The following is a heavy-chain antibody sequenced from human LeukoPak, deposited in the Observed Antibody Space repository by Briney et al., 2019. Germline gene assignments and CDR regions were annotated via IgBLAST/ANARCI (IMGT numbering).Heavy chain of an antibody. CDR3: ARDSVVGDYYYYMDV. J-gene: IGHJ6*03. Sequence: PSETLSLTCTVSGGSISSYYWSWIRQPPGKGLEWIGYIYYSGSTNYNPSLKSRVTISVDTSKNQFSLKLSSVTAADTDVYYCARDSVVGDYYYYMDVWGKGTTVTVSS. V-gene: IGHV4-59*01. CDR1: GGSISSYY. CDR2: IYYSGST. D-gene: IGHD6-19*01.